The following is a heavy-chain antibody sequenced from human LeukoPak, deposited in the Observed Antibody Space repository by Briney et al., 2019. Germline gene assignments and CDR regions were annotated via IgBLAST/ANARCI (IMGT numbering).Heavy chain of an antibody. CDR1: GFSFSRYS. D-gene: IGHD1-26*01. CDR3: AKSIVGATFLAY. Sequence: AGGSLRLSCAASGFSFSRYSMNWVRQAPGKGLEWVAVISYDGSNKYYADSVKGRFTISRDNSKNTLYLQMNSLRAEDTAVYYCAKSIVGATFLAYWGQGTLVTVSS. V-gene: IGHV3-30*18. J-gene: IGHJ4*02. CDR2: ISYDGSNK.